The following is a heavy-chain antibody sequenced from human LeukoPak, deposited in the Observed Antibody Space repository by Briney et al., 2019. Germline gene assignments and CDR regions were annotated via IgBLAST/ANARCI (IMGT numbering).Heavy chain of an antibody. Sequence: GESLKISCKGSGYSFTSYWIAWVRQMPGKGLEWMGIIYPGDSDTRYSPSFQGQVTISADKSISTAYLQWSSLKASDTAMYYCARHQGPGYSYGPSDYWGQGTLVTVSS. CDR3: ARHQGPGYSYGPSDY. J-gene: IGHJ4*02. D-gene: IGHD5-18*01. CDR2: IYPGDSDT. V-gene: IGHV5-51*01. CDR1: GYSFTSYW.